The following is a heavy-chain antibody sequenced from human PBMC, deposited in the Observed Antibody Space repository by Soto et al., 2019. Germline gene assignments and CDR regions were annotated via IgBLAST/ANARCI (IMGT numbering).Heavy chain of an antibody. J-gene: IGHJ4*02. D-gene: IGHD3-10*01. CDR3: ARELLWFGELLDY. CDR2: ISYDGSNK. V-gene: IGHV3-30-3*01. CDR1: GFTFSSYA. Sequence: QVQLVESGGGVVQPGRSLRLSCAASGFTFSSYAMHWVRQAPGKGLEWVAVISYDGSNKYYADSVKGRFTISRDNSKNTLYLQMNSLRAEDTAVYYCARELLWFGELLDYWGQGTLVTVSS.